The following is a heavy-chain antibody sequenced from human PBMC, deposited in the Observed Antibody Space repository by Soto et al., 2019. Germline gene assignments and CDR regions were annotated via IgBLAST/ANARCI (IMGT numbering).Heavy chain of an antibody. J-gene: IGHJ5*02. V-gene: IGHV1-8*01. CDR1: GYTFTSSD. Sequence: QVQLVQSGAEVKKPWASVRVSCKASGYTFTSSDVYWVRQATGQGLELMGWMNPNTGNTGYAQKFQGRVTMTRNTSISTAYMELSSLRSEDTAVYYCARGSNHCSGGSCYSDWFDPWGQGTPVTVSS. D-gene: IGHD2-15*01. CDR3: ARGSNHCSGGSCYSDWFDP. CDR2: MNPNTGNT.